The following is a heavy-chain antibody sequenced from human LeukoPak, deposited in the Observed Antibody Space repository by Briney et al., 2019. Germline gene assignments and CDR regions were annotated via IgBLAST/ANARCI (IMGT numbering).Heavy chain of an antibody. Sequence: GGSLRLSCAASGFTFSSYWMHWVRQAPGKGLEWVANIKKDGSEKYYVDSVKGRFTISRDNAKNSLYLQMNSLRAEDTAVYYCARDLYRIVVVPHYFDYWGQGTLVTVSS. J-gene: IGHJ4*02. CDR1: GFTFSSYW. CDR3: ARDLYRIVVVPHYFDY. V-gene: IGHV3-7*01. CDR2: IKKDGSEK. D-gene: IGHD3-22*01.